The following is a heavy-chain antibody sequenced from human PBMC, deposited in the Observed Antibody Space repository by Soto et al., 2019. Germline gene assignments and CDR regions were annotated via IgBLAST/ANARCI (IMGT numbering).Heavy chain of an antibody. CDR2: ISGSGGGT. J-gene: IGHJ4*02. Sequence: GGSLRLSCAASGFTFSAFAMSWFRQAPGKGLEWVSTISGSGGGTYNANSVKDRFTISRDNSKNTLYLQMNSLRAEDTALYYCAKPAESLSTFDYWGQGTLVTVSS. D-gene: IGHD2-2*01. CDR3: AKPAESLSTFDY. V-gene: IGHV3-23*01. CDR1: GFTFSAFA.